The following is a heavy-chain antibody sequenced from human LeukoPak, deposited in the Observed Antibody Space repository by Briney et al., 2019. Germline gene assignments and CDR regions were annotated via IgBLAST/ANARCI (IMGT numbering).Heavy chain of an antibody. V-gene: IGHV3-23*01. CDR3: AKTSCANSAYDSPFDY. CDR2: VRGSGTDT. CDR1: GFTFSTYA. D-gene: IGHD5-12*01. J-gene: IGHJ4*02. Sequence: GSLRLSCAASGFTFSTYAMSWVRPAPGKGLEWVSAVRGSGTDTYYADSVKGRFTISRDNSKNTLYLQMNSLRAEDTAIYYCAKTSCANSAYDSPFDYWGQGTLVTVSS.